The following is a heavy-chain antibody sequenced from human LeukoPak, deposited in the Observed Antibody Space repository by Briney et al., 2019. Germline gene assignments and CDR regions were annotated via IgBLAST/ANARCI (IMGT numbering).Heavy chain of an antibody. Sequence: GGSLRLSCAASGFAFSSYGMHWVRQAPGKGQEWVAVISYDGSNKYYADSVKGRFTIPRDNSKNTLYLQMNSLRAEDTAVYYCAKDMYSSSWYYFDYWGQGTLVTVSS. V-gene: IGHV3-30*18. D-gene: IGHD6-13*01. CDR3: AKDMYSSSWYYFDY. J-gene: IGHJ4*02. CDR2: ISYDGSNK. CDR1: GFAFSSYG.